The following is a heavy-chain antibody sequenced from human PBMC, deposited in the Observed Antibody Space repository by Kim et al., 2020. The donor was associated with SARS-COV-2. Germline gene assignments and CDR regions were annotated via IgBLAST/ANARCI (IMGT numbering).Heavy chain of an antibody. CDR1: GGSFSGYY. D-gene: IGHD6-19*01. CDR3: ARFLFGTDGGYSSGWYFQYRGGWFDP. J-gene: IGHJ5*02. CDR2: INHSGST. V-gene: IGHV4-34*01. Sequence: SETLSLTCAVYGGSFSGYYWSWIRQPPGKGLEWIGEINHSGSTNYNPSLKSRVTISVDTSKNQFSLKLSSVTAADTAVYYCARFLFGTDGGYSSGWYFQYRGGWFDPWGQGTLVTVSS.